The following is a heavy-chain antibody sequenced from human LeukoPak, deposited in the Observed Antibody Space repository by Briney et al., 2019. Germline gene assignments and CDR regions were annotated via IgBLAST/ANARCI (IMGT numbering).Heavy chain of an antibody. CDR1: GFTFSSYD. Sequence: PGGSLRLSCAASGFTFSSYDIHWVRQATGKGLEWVSGIGTAGEIYYPGPVKGRFTISRENAKNSLYLQMNSLRAGDTAVYHCARAAYSSTWYSRYFDLWGRGTLVTVSS. D-gene: IGHD6-13*01. V-gene: IGHV3-13*01. CDR3: ARAAYSSTWYSRYFDL. J-gene: IGHJ2*01. CDR2: IGTAGEI.